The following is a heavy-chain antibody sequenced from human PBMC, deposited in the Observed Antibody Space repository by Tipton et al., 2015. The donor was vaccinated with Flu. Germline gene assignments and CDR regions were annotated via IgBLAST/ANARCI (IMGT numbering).Heavy chain of an antibody. V-gene: IGHV4-4*07. D-gene: IGHD3-10*01. J-gene: IGHJ4*02. Sequence: TLSLTCTVSGDSITTSYWTWIRQPAGKGLEWIGRVYASGTINYNPSLKSRVTISVDTSKNQFSLKLSSVTAADTAVYYCARLVGAYGSGRFIDYWGQGTLVTVSS. CDR3: ARLVGAYGSGRFIDY. CDR1: GDSITTSY. CDR2: VYASGTI.